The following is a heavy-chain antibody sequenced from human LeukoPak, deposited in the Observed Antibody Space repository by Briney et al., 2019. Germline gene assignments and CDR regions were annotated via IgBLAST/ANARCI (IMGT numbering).Heavy chain of an antibody. Sequence: RALVKVSCKASGYTFTSYGISWVRQAPGQGLEWMGWISAYNGNTNYAQKLQGRVTMTTDTSTSTAYMELRSLRSDDTAVYYCATSSVAPEWYYYYYGMDVWGQGTTVTVSS. CDR1: GYTFTSYG. D-gene: IGHD6-19*01. V-gene: IGHV1-18*01. J-gene: IGHJ6*02. CDR3: ATSSVAPEWYYYYYGMDV. CDR2: ISAYNGNT.